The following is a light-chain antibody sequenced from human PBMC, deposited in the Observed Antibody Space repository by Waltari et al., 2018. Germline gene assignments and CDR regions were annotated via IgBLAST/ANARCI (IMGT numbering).Light chain of an antibody. V-gene: IGLV4-69*01. CDR2: VNSDGSH. CDR3: QTGGHGTWV. CDR1: SGHSSNI. J-gene: IGLJ3*02. Sequence: QLVLTQSPSASASLGASVKLTCTLSSGHSSNIIAWHQQQPEKGPRYLMKVNSDGSHRKGDEIPDRFSGSSSGPERYLTISSVQSEDEADYYCQTGGHGTWVFDGGTKLTVL.